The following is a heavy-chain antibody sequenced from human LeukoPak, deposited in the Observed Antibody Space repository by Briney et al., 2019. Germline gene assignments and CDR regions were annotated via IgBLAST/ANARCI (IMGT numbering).Heavy chain of an antibody. CDR2: IYYSGST. D-gene: IGHD4-23*01. CDR3: ARHTTVVPPHYFDY. V-gene: IGHV4-59*08. J-gene: IGHJ4*02. CDR1: GGSISSYY. Sequence: SETLSLTCTVSGGSISSYYWSWIRQPPGKGLEWIGYIYYSGSTNYNPTLKSRVTISLDTSKNQISLKLSSVTAADTAVYYCARHTTVVPPHYFDYWGQGTLVTVSS.